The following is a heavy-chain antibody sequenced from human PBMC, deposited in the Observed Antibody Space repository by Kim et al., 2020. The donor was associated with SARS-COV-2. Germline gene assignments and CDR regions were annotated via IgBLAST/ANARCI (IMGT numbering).Heavy chain of an antibody. V-gene: IGHV4-34*01. CDR3: ARARRYYYGSFDY. D-gene: IGHD3-10*01. Sequence: NPSLKSRVTISVDTSKNQFSLKLSAVTAADTAVYYCARARRYYYGSFDYWGQGTLVTVSS. J-gene: IGHJ4*02.